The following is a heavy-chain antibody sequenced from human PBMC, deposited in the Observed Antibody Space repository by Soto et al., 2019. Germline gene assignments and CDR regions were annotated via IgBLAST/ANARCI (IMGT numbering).Heavy chain of an antibody. CDR2: IKQDGSEK. CDR1: GFTFSSYW. Sequence: GGSLRLSCAASGFTFSSYWMSWVRQAPGKGLEWVANIKQDGSEKYYVDSVKGRFTISRDNAKNSLYLQMNSLRAEDTAVYYYARDSRFGELFNYYMDVWGKGTTVTVSS. CDR3: ARDSRFGELFNYYMDV. J-gene: IGHJ6*03. D-gene: IGHD3-10*01. V-gene: IGHV3-7*01.